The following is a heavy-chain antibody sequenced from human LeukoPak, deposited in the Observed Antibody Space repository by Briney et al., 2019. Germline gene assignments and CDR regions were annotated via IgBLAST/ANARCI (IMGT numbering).Heavy chain of an antibody. D-gene: IGHD3-16*01. Sequence: SETLSLTCTVSGGSISSSSYYWGWIRQPPGKGLEWIGSIYYSESTYYNPSLKSRVTISVDTSKNQFSLKLTSVTAADTAVYYCARVRYRLAETYIDYWGQGTLVTVSS. CDR3: ARVRYRLAETYIDY. CDR2: IYYSEST. J-gene: IGHJ4*02. V-gene: IGHV4-39*01. CDR1: GGSISSSSYY.